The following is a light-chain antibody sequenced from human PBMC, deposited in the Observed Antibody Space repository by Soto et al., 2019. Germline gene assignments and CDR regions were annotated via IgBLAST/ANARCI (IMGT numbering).Light chain of an antibody. CDR1: QVINYY. CDR3: QQYEDLPLT. V-gene: IGKV1-33*01. J-gene: IGKJ4*01. CDR2: DAS. Sequence: DLQLTQSPSSLSASVGDRVTITCQASQVINYYLNWYQQKPGKAHKLLIFDASSVETGVPSRFSGSRSGTHFTFTISSLEPEDIATYHCQQYEDLPLTFGGGTRVELK.